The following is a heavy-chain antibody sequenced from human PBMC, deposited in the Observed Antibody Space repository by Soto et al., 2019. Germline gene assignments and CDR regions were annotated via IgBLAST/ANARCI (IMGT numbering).Heavy chain of an antibody. D-gene: IGHD3-10*01. CDR3: AREYYGSGSYYNDVYYGMDV. J-gene: IGHJ6*02. V-gene: IGHV3-74*01. CDR1: GFTFSSYW. Sequence: EVQLVESGGGLVQPGGSLRLSCAASGFTFSSYWMHWVRQVPGKGLVWVSRINSDGSSTNYADPVKGRFTISRDNAKNTLYMEMNSLRAEDTAVYYCAREYYGSGSYYNDVYYGMDVWGQGTTVTVSS. CDR2: INSDGSST.